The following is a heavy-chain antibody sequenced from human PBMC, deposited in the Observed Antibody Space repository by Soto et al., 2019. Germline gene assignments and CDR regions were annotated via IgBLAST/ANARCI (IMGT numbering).Heavy chain of an antibody. D-gene: IGHD6-19*01. CDR1: GFTVSNSY. J-gene: IGHJ5*02. Sequence: PGGSLRLSCAASGFTVSNSYMSWVRQAPGKGLEWVSVIYSGGSTYYADSVKGRFTISRDNSKNTLYLQMNSLRAEDTAVYYCARSPYSSGLRNWFDPWGQGTLVTV. CDR2: IYSGGST. CDR3: ARSPYSSGLRNWFDP. V-gene: IGHV3-53*05.